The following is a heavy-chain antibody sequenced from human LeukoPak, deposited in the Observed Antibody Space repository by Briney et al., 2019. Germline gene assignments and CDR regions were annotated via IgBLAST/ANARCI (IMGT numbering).Heavy chain of an antibody. CDR2: INHSGST. Sequence: SETLSLTCAVYGGSFSGYYWSWIRQPPGKGLEWIGEINHSGSTNYNPSLKSRVTISVDTSKNQFSLKLSSVTAAGTAVYYCARRYCSGGSCYSSWFDPWGQGTLVTVSS. J-gene: IGHJ5*02. CDR1: GGSFSGYY. D-gene: IGHD2-15*01. V-gene: IGHV4-34*01. CDR3: ARRYCSGGSCYSSWFDP.